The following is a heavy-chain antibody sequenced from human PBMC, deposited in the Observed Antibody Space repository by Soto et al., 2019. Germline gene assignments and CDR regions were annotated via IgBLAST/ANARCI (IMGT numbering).Heavy chain of an antibody. Sequence: ASVKVSFKASGYTFTSYDINWVRQATGQGLEWMGWMNPNSGNTGYAQKFQGRVTMTRNTSISTAYMELSSLRSEDTAVYYCARGRTTPYYDFWSGYYSHDAFDIWGQETMVTVSS. V-gene: IGHV1-8*01. J-gene: IGHJ3*02. CDR2: MNPNSGNT. D-gene: IGHD3-3*01. CDR1: GYTFTSYD. CDR3: ARGRTTPYYDFWSGYYSHDAFDI.